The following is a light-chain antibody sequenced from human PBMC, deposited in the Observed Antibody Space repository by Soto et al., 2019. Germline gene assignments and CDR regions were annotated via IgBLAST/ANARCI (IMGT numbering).Light chain of an antibody. J-gene: IGLJ1*01. CDR3: SSFSSAIAVV. Sequence: QSALTQPASVSGSPGQSITISCTGTSSDIGAYNYVSWYQQHPGKAPKLMIYEVTNRPSGIYHRFSGSRSGNTASLSIAGLQADDEADYYCSSFSSAIAVVFGTGTKLTVL. CDR2: EVT. CDR1: SSDIGAYNY. V-gene: IGLV2-14*01.